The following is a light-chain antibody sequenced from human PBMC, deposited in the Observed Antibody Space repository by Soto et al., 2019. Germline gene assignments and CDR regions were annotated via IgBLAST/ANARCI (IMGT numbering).Light chain of an antibody. V-gene: IGKV1-5*01. CDR2: DAS. CDR3: QHYDTYSWT. Sequence: DIQMTQSPSTLSASVGDRVTITCRASQSISCWLAWYQQKPGKAPHLLIYDASTLESGVPSRFSGFGSGTEFTLTISSLQPDDFATDDCQHYDTYSWTFGQGTKLEIK. J-gene: IGKJ1*01. CDR1: QSISCW.